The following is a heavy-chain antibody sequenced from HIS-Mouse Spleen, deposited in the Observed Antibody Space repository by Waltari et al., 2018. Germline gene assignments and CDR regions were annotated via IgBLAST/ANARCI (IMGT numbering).Heavy chain of an antibody. CDR3: ASPFDP. CDR2: IKQDGSGK. J-gene: IGHJ5*02. Sequence: EVQLVESGGGLVQPGGSLRLSCAASGFTFSSYWMSWVRQAQGKGLEWVANIKQDGSGKYYVAAVKGRFTISRDNAKKSLYLQMNSLRAEDTAVYYCASPFDPWGQGTLVTVSS. CDR1: GFTFSSYW. V-gene: IGHV3-7*01.